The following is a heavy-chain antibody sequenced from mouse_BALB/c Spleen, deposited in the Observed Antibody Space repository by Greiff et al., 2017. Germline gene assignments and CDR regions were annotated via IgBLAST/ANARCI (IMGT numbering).Heavy chain of an antibody. J-gene: IGHJ4*01. CDR2: IWAGGST. D-gene: IGHD1-1*01. CDR3: ARDDYGSSYAMDY. Sequence: VQLKESGPGLVAPSQSLSITCTVSGFSLISYGVHWVRQPPGKGLEWLGVIWAGGSTNYNSALMSRLSISKDNSKSQVFLKMNSLQTDDTAMYYCARDDYGSSYAMDYWGQGTSVTVSS. V-gene: IGHV2-9*02. CDR1: GFSLISYG.